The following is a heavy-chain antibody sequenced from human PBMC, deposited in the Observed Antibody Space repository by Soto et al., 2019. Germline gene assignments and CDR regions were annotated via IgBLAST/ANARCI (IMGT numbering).Heavy chain of an antibody. V-gene: IGHV4-31*03. D-gene: IGHD6-13*01. J-gene: IGHJ5*02. CDR2: ISYRGIT. CDR3: ARYGIAAAASLDWFDP. CDR1: GGSFSSGAYH. Sequence: PSETLSLTCTVSGGSFSSGAYHWSWVRQHPGQGLEWIASISYRGITYSNPSLKSRLSMSVDTSKNQFSLKLSSVTAADTAVYYCARYGIAAAASLDWFDPWGQGTLVTVSS.